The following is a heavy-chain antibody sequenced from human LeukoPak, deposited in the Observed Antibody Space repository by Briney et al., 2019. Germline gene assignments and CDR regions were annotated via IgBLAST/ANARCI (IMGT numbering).Heavy chain of an antibody. D-gene: IGHD5-12*01. CDR1: GGSISSIYFY. V-gene: IGHV4-39*07. CDR2: IYYSGNT. Sequence: SETLPLTCTVPGGSISSIYFYWAWLRQPPGKGLEWIGSIYYSGNTYYNPSLKSRDTISVDTSKNQFSLKLSSVTAADTAVYYCAREVATISREYYFDNWGQGTLVTVSS. J-gene: IGHJ4*02. CDR3: AREVATISREYYFDN.